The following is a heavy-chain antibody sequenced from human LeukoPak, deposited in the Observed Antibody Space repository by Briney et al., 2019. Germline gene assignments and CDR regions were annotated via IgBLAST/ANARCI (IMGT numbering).Heavy chain of an antibody. D-gene: IGHD2-2*01. J-gene: IGHJ6*03. CDR2: INPNSGGT. CDR3: ASCSSTSCHYYYYYYMDV. CDR1: GYTFTSYD. V-gene: IGHV1-2*02. Sequence: ASVKVSCKASGYTFTSYDINWVRQATGQGLEWMGWINPNSGGTNYAQKFQGRVTMTRDTSISTAYMELSRLRSDDTAVYYCASCSSTSCHYYYYYYMDVWGKGTTVTVSS.